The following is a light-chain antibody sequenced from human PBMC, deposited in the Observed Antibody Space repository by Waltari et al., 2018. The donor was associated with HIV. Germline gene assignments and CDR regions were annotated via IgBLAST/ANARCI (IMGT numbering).Light chain of an antibody. J-gene: IGKJ4*01. V-gene: IGKV1-27*01. Sequence: DIQMTQSPSSLSASVGDTVTITCRASQDIDYHLAWYPQKPGKLPSLLIDAASTLQSGVASRFSGRGSGRDFSLTISSLQPEDVATYYCQKYDSAPLTFGGGTQVEIK. CDR1: QDIDYH. CDR2: AAS. CDR3: QKYDSAPLT.